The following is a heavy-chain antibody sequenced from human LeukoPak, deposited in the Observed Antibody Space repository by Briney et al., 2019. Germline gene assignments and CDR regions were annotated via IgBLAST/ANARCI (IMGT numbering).Heavy chain of an antibody. CDR3: ARDRNRIYNWNDRAAFDI. CDR1: GGTFSSYA. V-gene: IGHV1-69*13. D-gene: IGHD1-20*01. Sequence: GASVKVSCTASGGTFSSYAISWVRQAPGQGLEWMGGIIPIFGTANYAQKFQGRVTITADESTSTAYMELSSLRSEDTAVYYCARDRNRIYNWNDRAAFDIWGQGTMVTVSS. J-gene: IGHJ3*02. CDR2: IIPIFGTA.